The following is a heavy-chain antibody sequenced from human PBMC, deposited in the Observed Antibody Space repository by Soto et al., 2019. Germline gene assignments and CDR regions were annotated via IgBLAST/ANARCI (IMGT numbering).Heavy chain of an antibody. CDR3: ARDPRDYYDFWSGYYNNYYYYGMDV. Sequence: ASVKVSCKASGYTFTSYYMHWVRQAPGQGLEWMGIINPSGGSTSYARKIQGRVNMTRDTSTSTVYIEMSSLRSEDTAVYYCARDPRDYYDFWSGYYNNYYYYGMDVWG. CDR2: INPSGGST. J-gene: IGHJ6*02. CDR1: GYTFTSYY. D-gene: IGHD3-3*01. V-gene: IGHV1-46*01.